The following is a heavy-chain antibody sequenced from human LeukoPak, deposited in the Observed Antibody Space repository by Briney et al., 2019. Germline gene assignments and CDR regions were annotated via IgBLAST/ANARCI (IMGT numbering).Heavy chain of an antibody. CDR1: GFTFSSYA. V-gene: IGHV3-23*01. D-gene: IGHD1-26*01. Sequence: GGSLRISCAASGFTFSSYAMSWVRQAPGKGMEWVSAISGSGGSTYYADSVKGRFTISRDNSKNTLYLQMNSLRAEDTAVYYCAKDRGGSYYAFDYWGQGTLVTVSS. J-gene: IGHJ4*02. CDR3: AKDRGGSYYAFDY. CDR2: ISGSGGST.